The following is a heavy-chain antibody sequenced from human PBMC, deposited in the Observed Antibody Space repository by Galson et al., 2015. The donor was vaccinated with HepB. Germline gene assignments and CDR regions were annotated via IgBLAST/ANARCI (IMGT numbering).Heavy chain of an antibody. V-gene: IGHV1-46*03. CDR2: INPSGGST. CDR3: ARGTYPSLYYYGSGSLFDY. J-gene: IGHJ4*02. D-gene: IGHD3-10*01. CDR1: GYTFTSYY. Sequence: SVKVSCKASGYTFTSYYMHWVRQAPGQGLEWMGIINPSGGSTSYAQKFQGRVTMTRDTSTSTVYMELSSLRSEDTAVYHCARGTYPSLYYYGSGSLFDYWGQGTLVTVSS.